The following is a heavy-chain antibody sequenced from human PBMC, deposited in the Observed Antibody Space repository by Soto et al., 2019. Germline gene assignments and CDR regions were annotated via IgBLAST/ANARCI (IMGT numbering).Heavy chain of an antibody. J-gene: IGHJ4*02. CDR2: ISHDGSNK. Sequence: QVQLVDSGGGVVQPGRSLRLSCTGSGFTFSNYGMHWVRQAPGKGLEWVAIISHDGSNKYYAASVKDRFTISRDNSKKTVCLRMNSLGAEERGVYYCAKGGGDQRYCDYWGQGTLVIVSS. CDR1: GFTFSNYG. V-gene: IGHV3-30*18. D-gene: IGHD3-16*01. CDR3: AKGGGDQRYCDY.